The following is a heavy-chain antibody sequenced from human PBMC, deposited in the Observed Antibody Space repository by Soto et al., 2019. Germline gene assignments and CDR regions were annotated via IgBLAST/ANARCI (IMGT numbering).Heavy chain of an antibody. CDR3: ARGGNVDTAMVAFDY. D-gene: IGHD5-18*01. V-gene: IGHV4-4*07. CDR2: IYTSGST. J-gene: IGHJ4*02. Sequence: SETLSLTCTVSGGSISSYYWSWIRQPAGKGLEWIGRIYTSGSTNYNPSLKSRVTMSVDTSKNQFSLKLSSVTAADTAVYYCARGGNVDTAMVAFDYWGQGTLVTVSS. CDR1: GGSISSYY.